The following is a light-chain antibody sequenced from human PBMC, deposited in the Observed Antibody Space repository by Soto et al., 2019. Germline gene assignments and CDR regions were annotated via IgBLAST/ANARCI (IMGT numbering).Light chain of an antibody. CDR2: GAS. J-gene: IGKJ3*01. CDR3: QQYGGSPGFT. CDR1: QTVCSTC. V-gene: IGKV3-20*01. Sequence: EIVLTQSPGTLSLSPGERATLSCRTSQTVCSTCLAWYQQKPGQAPRLLISGASNRATGILDRFSGSGSGTDFTLTITRLEPDDFAVYYCQQYGGSPGFTFGPGTKVDIK.